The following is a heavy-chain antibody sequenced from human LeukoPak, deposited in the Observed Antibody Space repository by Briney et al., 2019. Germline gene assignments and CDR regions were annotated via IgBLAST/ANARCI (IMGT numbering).Heavy chain of an antibody. CDR3: ARAPMANYRGVGVDFDP. Sequence: PGGSLRLSCAASGFTFSSYWMSWVRQAPGKGLEWVANIKQDGSEKYYVDSVKGRFTISRDNAKNSLYLQMNSLRAEDTAVYYCARAPMANYRGVGVDFDPWGQGTLVTVSS. CDR1: GFTFSSYW. V-gene: IGHV3-7*01. J-gene: IGHJ5*02. CDR2: IKQDGSEK. D-gene: IGHD4-11*01.